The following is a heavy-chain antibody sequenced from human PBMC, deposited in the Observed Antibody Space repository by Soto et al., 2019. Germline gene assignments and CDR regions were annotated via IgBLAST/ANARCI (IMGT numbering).Heavy chain of an antibody. CDR3: RGYSHYDSYGIDV. CDR1: GDSISSYS. V-gene: IGHV4-4*07. CDR2: LYTSGST. J-gene: IGHJ6*02. D-gene: IGHD5-12*01. Sequence: PSETLSLTCTVSGDSISSYSWSWIRQVAGKGLEWIGRLYTSGSTKYSPSLKSRVTMSVDASKNQFSMRLSSVTAADTAVYYCRGYSHYDSYGIDVWGQGTTVTVSS.